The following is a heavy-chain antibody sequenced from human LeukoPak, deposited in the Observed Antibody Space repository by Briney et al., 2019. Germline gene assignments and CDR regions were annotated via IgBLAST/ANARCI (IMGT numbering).Heavy chain of an antibody. CDR1: GYTFTSYG. CDR2: ISAYNGNT. Sequence: VASVKVSCKASGYTFTSYGISWVRQAPGQGLEWMGWISAYNGNTNYAQKLQGRVTMTTDTSTSTAYMELRSLRSDDTAVYFCARDQGSLTRSWYTGYWGQGTQVTVSS. D-gene: IGHD6-13*01. CDR3: ARDQGSLTRSWYTGY. V-gene: IGHV1-18*01. J-gene: IGHJ4*02.